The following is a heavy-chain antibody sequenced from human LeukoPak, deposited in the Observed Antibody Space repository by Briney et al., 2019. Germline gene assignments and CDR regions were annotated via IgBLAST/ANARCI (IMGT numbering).Heavy chain of an antibody. D-gene: IGHD6-19*01. V-gene: IGHV3-11*01. J-gene: IGHJ4*02. CDR2: ISSSGSTI. Sequence: GGSLRLSCAASGFTFSDYYMSWIRPAPGKGLEGVSYISSSGSTIYYADSVKGRFTISRDNAKNSLYLQMNSLRAEDTAVYYCARDLEAVAGYFDYWGQGTLVTVSS. CDR1: GFTFSDYY. CDR3: ARDLEAVAGYFDY.